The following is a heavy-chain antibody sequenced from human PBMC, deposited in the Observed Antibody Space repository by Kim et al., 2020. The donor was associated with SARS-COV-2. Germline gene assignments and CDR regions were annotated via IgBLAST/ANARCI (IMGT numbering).Heavy chain of an antibody. D-gene: IGHD6-19*01. V-gene: IGHV4-59*09. Sequence: GITHYHPSLNSRVTMSVDTSKNQFSLKLSSVTAADTAIYYCARGAEWTVDWGQGTLVTVSS. CDR3: ARGAEWTVD. J-gene: IGHJ4*02. CDR2: GIT.